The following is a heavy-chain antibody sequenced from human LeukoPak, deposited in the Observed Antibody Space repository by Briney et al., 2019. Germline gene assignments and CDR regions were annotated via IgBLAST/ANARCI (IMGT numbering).Heavy chain of an antibody. Sequence: GGSLRLSCAASGFTFSSYAMSWVRQAPGKGLEWVSYISSSGSTIYYADSVKGRFTISRDNAKNSLYLQMNSLRAEDTAVYYCAHSPDTGYSSSWYFDYWGQGTLVTVSS. CDR2: ISSSGSTI. D-gene: IGHD6-13*01. CDR3: AHSPDTGYSSSWYFDY. J-gene: IGHJ4*02. CDR1: GFTFSSYA. V-gene: IGHV3-48*04.